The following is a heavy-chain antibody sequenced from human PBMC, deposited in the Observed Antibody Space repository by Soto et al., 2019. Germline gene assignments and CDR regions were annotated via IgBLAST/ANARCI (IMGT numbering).Heavy chain of an antibody. CDR2: IDIGGNT. CDR3: ARGRGSTGYLGREHYFDY. V-gene: IGHV3-66*01. D-gene: IGHD2-2*01. Sequence: EVQVVESGGGLVQPGGSLRLSCAASGFSVTNNYMNWVRQAPGKGLEWVSIIDIGGNTYYADSVKDRFHISRDNSRNTLYLHMDSMRAEDSAVYYCARGRGSTGYLGREHYFDYWGQGTLVTVSP. J-gene: IGHJ4*02. CDR1: GFSVTNNY.